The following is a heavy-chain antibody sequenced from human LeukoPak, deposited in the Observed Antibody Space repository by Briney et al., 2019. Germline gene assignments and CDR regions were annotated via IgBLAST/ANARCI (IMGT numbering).Heavy chain of an antibody. CDR1: GYTFTGYY. CDR2: INPNSGGT. D-gene: IGHD3-10*01. Sequence: ASVKVSCKASGYTFTGYYMHWVRQAPGQGLEWMGWINPNSGGTNYAQKFQGRVTMTRDTSISTAYMELSRLRSDDTAVYYCARMVYYYGSGSYSYFDYWGQGTLVTVSS. J-gene: IGHJ4*02. CDR3: ARMVYYYGSGSYSYFDY. V-gene: IGHV1-2*02.